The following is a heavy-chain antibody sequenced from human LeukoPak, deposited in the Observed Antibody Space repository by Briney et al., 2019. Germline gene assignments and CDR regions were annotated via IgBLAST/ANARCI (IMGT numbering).Heavy chain of an antibody. D-gene: IGHD1-14*01. CDR1: GFTFNNYA. CDR3: AKPARTDAFDI. V-gene: IGHV3-23*01. J-gene: IGHJ3*02. CDR2: ISGSGGNT. Sequence: GGSLRLSCAASGFTFNNYAMNWVRQAPGKGLEWVSSISGSGGNTYYADSVKGRFTISRDNSKNTLYLQMNSLRAEDTAVYYCAKPARTDAFDIWGQGTMITVSS.